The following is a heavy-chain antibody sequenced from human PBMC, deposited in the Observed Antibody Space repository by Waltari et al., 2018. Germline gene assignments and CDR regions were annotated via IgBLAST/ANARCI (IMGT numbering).Heavy chain of an antibody. CDR3: ARGRGITIFGVVIIRENWFDP. CDR1: GGSFSGYY. V-gene: IGHV4-34*01. CDR2: INHSGST. J-gene: IGHJ5*02. D-gene: IGHD3-3*01. Sequence: LTCAVYGGSFSGYYWSWIRQPPGKGLEWIGEINHSGSTNYNPSLKSRVTISVDTSKNQFSLKLSSVTAADTAVYYCARGRGITIFGVVIIRENWFDPWGQGTLVTVSS.